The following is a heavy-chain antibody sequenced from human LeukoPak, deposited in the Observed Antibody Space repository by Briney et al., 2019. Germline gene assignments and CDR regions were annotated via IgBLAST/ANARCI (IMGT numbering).Heavy chain of an antibody. V-gene: IGHV4-39*01. CDR3: ARNPSLHIVVVTAIDY. CDR1: GDSISSSSYY. D-gene: IGHD2-21*02. Sequence: TSETLSLTCTVSGDSISSSSYYWGWIRQPPGKGLEWIGNINYSGRTYYNPSLKSRVTISVDTSKNQFSMKLSSVTAADTAVYCCARNPSLHIVVVTAIDYWGQGTLVTVSS. J-gene: IGHJ4*02. CDR2: INYSGRT.